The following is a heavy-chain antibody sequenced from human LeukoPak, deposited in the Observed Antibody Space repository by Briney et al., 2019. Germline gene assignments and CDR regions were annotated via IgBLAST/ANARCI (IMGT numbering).Heavy chain of an antibody. J-gene: IGHJ4*02. Sequence: ASVKVSCKASGYTLTGYYMHWVRQSPGQRLKYLGWINPTIGGTNYAQKFQGRVTMTRDTSISTAYMELSRLRSDDTAVYYCERGSVRTTVTTGGDYWGQGTLVTVSS. D-gene: IGHD4-11*01. CDR3: ERGSVRTTVTTGGDY. CDR1: GYTLTGYY. V-gene: IGHV1-2*02. CDR2: INPTIGGT.